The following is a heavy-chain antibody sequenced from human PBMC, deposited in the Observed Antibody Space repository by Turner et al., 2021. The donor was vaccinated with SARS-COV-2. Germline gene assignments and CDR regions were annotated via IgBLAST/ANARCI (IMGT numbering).Heavy chain of an antibody. J-gene: IGHJ6*02. CDR1: GFTFSSYA. CDR2: ISYDGSNK. CDR3: ARDSQIDYYDSSGYPLSLGGMDV. V-gene: IGHV3-30-3*01. Sequence: QVQLVESGGGVVQPGRSLRLPCAASGFTFSSYAMHWVRQAPGKGLEWVAVISYDGSNKYYADSVKGRFTISRDNSKNTLYLQMNSLRAEDTAVYYCARDSQIDYYDSSGYPLSLGGMDVWGQGTTVTVSS. D-gene: IGHD3-22*01.